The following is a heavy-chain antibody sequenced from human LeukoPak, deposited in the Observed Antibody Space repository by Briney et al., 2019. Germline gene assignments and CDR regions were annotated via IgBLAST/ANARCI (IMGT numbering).Heavy chain of an antibody. CDR3: ARWFGATVTTSGYWFDP. CDR2: IIPIFGSS. J-gene: IGHJ5*02. V-gene: IGHV1-69*13. D-gene: IGHD4-17*01. Sequence: SVKVSCKASGGTFNNYAINWVRQAPGQGLEWMGGIIPIFGSSNYAQKFQGRVTITADESTTTAYMELSSLRSEDTAVYYCARWFGATVTTSGYWFDPWGQGTLVTVSS. CDR1: GGTFNNYA.